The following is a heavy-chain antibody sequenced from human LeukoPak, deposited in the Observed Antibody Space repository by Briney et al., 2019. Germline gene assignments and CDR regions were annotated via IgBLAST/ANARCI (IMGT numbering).Heavy chain of an antibody. D-gene: IGHD4-17*01. V-gene: IGHV4-4*02. CDR2: IYHSGST. Sequence: SGTLSLTCAVSGGSISSSNWWSWVRQPPGKGLEWIGEIYHSGSTNYNPFLKSRVTISVDTSKNQFSLKLSSVTAADTAVYYCARALTTVTPWDYWGQGTLVTVSS. J-gene: IGHJ4*02. CDR3: ARALTTVTPWDY. CDR1: GGSISSSNW.